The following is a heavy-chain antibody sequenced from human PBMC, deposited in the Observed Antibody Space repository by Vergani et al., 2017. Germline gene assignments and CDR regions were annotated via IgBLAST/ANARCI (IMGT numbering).Heavy chain of an antibody. V-gene: IGHV4-39*07. J-gene: IGHJ6*02. CDR3: ARVMYRDEASTGYRLEGMDI. CDR2: IYYSGST. D-gene: IGHD3-9*01. CDR1: TDSVSNTFYY. Sequence: QVQLQESGPGLVKPSETLSLTCTVSTDSVSNTFYYWGWIRQTPGKGLEWIGSIYYSGSTYYNPSLNSRVTMSVDTSKNQFSLKLRSVTAADTAVYFCARVMYRDEASTGYRLEGMDIWGQGTTVTISS.